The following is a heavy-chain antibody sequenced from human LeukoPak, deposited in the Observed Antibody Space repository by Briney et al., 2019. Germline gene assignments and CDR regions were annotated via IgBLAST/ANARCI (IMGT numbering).Heavy chain of an antibody. J-gene: IGHJ4*02. V-gene: IGHV3-7*01. CDR2: IKEDGSAQ. D-gene: IGHD1-1*01. CDR1: GFTFSRDW. Sequence: GGSLRLSCVASGFTFSRDWMSWVRQAPGKGLEWVANIKEDGSAQYYADSVKGRFTISRDNAKNSLYLQMNSLRAEDTAVYYCVGGYSFHWSYWGQGTLVTVSS. CDR3: VGGYSFHWSY.